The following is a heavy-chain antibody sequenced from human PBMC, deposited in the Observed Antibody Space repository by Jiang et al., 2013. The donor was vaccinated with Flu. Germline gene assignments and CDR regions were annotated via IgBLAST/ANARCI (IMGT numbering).Heavy chain of an antibody. CDR2: IIPIFGTE. V-gene: IGHV1-69*01. Sequence: VQLLESGAEVKKPGSSVKVSCKASGGTISSYAMNWVRQAPGQGLEWMGGIIPIFGTEDYTQKFQGRVSITVDASTNTAYLELNSLRSEDTAVYYCARGVGGYSHGYLLYWGQGTLVTVSS. D-gene: IGHD5-18*01. CDR1: GGTISSYA. J-gene: IGHJ4*02. CDR3: ARGVGGYSHGYLLY.